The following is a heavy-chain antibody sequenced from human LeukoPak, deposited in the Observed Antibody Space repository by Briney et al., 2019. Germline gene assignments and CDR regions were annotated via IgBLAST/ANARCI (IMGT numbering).Heavy chain of an antibody. Sequence: PGGSLRLSCAASGFTFTSYYMHWVRQAPGKGLEWVSAISGSGGSTYYADSVKGRFTISRDNSKNTLYLQMNSLRAEDTAVYYCAKILLWFGELYDYWGQGTLVTVSS. CDR3: AKILLWFGELYDY. J-gene: IGHJ4*02. CDR2: ISGSGGST. CDR1: GFTFTSYY. V-gene: IGHV3-23*01. D-gene: IGHD3-10*01.